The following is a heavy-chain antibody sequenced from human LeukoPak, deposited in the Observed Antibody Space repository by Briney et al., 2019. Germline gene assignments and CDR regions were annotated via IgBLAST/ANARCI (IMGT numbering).Heavy chain of an antibody. CDR3: ARDRESIIDY. V-gene: IGHV3-21*01. Sequence: PGGSLRLSCAASGFTFSSYSMNWVRQAPGKGLEWVSSISSSSSYIYYADSVKGRLTISRDNAKNSLYLQMNSLRAEDTAVYYCARDRESIIDYWGQGTLVTVSS. CDR1: GFTFSSYS. J-gene: IGHJ4*02. D-gene: IGHD1-26*01. CDR2: ISSSSSYI.